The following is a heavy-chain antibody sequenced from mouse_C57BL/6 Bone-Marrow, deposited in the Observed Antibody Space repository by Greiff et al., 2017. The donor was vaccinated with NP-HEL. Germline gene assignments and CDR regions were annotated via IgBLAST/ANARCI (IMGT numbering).Heavy chain of an antibody. V-gene: IGHV5-6*01. CDR1: GFTFSSYG. CDR2: ISSGGSYT. Sequence: EVKLMESGGDLVKPGGSLKLSCAASGFTFSSYGMSWVRQTPDKRLEWVATISSGGSYTYYPDSVQGRFTISRDNAKNTLYLQMSSLKSEDTAMYYCARHGRYYAMDYWGQGTSVTVSS. J-gene: IGHJ4*01. CDR3: ARHGRYYAMDY.